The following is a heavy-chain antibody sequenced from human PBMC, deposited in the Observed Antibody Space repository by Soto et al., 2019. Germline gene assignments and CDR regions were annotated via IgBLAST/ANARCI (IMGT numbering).Heavy chain of an antibody. J-gene: IGHJ6*03. D-gene: IGHD5-12*01. CDR2: INPNGGVT. CDR3: ARENGEATATLDYYYFYMDV. CDR1: GDTFNDYY. V-gene: IGHV1-2*04. Sequence: QVQLVQSGAEVKKPGASVTVSCRSSGDTFNDYYIHSVRQAPGQGLEWMGWINPNGGVTKYAQKFQGWVTMTRDTSIRTVYMQLSRLRSDDKAVYYCARENGEATATLDYYYFYMDVWGKGTTVTVSS.